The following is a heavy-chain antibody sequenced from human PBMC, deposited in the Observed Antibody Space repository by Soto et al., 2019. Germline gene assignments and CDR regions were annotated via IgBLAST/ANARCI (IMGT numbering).Heavy chain of an antibody. J-gene: IGHJ6*02. D-gene: IGHD1-20*01. CDR3: ARYKSNYYYGMDV. V-gene: IGHV4-59*01. Sequence: SETLSLTCTVSGGSISSDYWSWIRQPPGKGLEWIGYIYYSGSTNYNPSLKSRVTISVDTSKNQFSLKLSSVTAADTAVYYCARYKSNYYYGMDVWGQGTTVT. CDR2: IYYSGST. CDR1: GGSISSDY.